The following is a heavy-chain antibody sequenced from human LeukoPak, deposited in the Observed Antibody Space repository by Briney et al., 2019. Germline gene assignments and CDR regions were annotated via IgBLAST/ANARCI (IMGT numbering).Heavy chain of an antibody. D-gene: IGHD3-10*01. CDR3: ARQVYGSGTYGHFDF. J-gene: IGHJ4*02. V-gene: IGHV5-51*01. CDR2: IYPGDSDT. CDR1: GYSFTSYW. Sequence: GESLKISCKGSGYSFTSYWIGWVRQMPGKGLEWMGIIYPGDSDTRYSPSFQGQVTISADKSISTAYLQWSSLKASDTAMYYCARQVYGSGTYGHFDFWGQGTLLTVSS.